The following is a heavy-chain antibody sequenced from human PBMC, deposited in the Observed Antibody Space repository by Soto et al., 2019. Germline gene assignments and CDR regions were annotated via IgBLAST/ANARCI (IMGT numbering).Heavy chain of an antibody. J-gene: IGHJ4*02. CDR2: IDTSSTKI. D-gene: IGHD3-3*01. V-gene: IGHV3-11*01. Sequence: QVQLVESGGDLVKRGGSLRLSCAASGYTFSDYYMSWIRQAPGKGLEWISYIDTSSTKIYYADSVKGRFTISRDNGKNSLNLQMNNLRDEDTDVYYCASHYDMWSGYLSPVDYWGQGTLVTVSS. CDR1: GYTFSDYY. CDR3: ASHYDMWSGYLSPVDY.